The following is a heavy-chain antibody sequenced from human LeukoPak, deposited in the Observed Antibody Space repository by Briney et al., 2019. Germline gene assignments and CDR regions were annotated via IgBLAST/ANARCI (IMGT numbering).Heavy chain of an antibody. V-gene: IGHV3-30*01. CDR3: ARVSYSGYDIDY. Sequence: PGGSLRLSCAASGFTFSSYAMHWVRQAPGKGLEWVAVISYDGSNKYYADSVKGRFTISRDNSKNTLYLQMNSLRAEDTAVYYCARVSYSGYDIDYWGQGTLVTVSS. CDR1: GFTFSSYA. CDR2: ISYDGSNK. J-gene: IGHJ4*02. D-gene: IGHD5-12*01.